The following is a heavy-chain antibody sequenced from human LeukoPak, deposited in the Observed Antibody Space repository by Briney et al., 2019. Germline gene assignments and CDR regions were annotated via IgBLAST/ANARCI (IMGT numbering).Heavy chain of an antibody. CDR1: GYTFTGYY. Sequence: ASVKVSCKASGYTFTGYYMHWVRQAPGQGLEWMGWINPNSGGTNYAQKFQGRVTMTRDTSISTAYMELSRLRSDDTAVYYCARVDRQKGYYYYYYMDVWGKGTTVTVSS. J-gene: IGHJ6*03. V-gene: IGHV1-2*02. CDR2: INPNSGGT. CDR3: ARVDRQKGYYYYYYMDV.